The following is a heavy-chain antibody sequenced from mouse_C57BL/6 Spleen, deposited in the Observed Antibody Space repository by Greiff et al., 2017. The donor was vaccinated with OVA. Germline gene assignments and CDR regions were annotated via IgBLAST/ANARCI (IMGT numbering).Heavy chain of an antibody. V-gene: IGHV5-9-1*02. Sequence: EVQVVESGEGLVKPGGSLKLSCAASGFTFSSYAMSWVRQTPEKRLEWVAYISSGGDYIYYADTVKGRFTISRDNARNTLYLQMSSLKSEDTAMYYCTREGDYYGSSLERIGFDYWGQGTTLTVSS. CDR2: ISSGGDYI. D-gene: IGHD1-1*01. CDR1: GFTFSSYA. CDR3: TREGDYYGSSLERIGFDY. J-gene: IGHJ2*01.